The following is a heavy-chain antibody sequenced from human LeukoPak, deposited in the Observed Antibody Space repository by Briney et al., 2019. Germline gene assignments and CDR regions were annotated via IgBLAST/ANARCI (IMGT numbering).Heavy chain of an antibody. CDR3: AREDPQTTVPEGLDV. J-gene: IGHJ6*02. V-gene: IGHV4-59*01. CDR1: SGFISRYY. D-gene: IGHD4-17*01. Sequence: SETLSLICTVSSGFISRYYWIWIPQHPGRGLEWIGYKYFSGATNYNPSLKSRVSISVDTSKNQFSLKLSSVTATDMAVYYCAREDPQTTVPEGLDVWGQGTTVIVSS. CDR2: KYFSGAT.